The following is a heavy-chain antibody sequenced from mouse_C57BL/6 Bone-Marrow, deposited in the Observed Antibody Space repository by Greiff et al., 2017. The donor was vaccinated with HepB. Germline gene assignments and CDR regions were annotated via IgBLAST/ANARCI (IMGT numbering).Heavy chain of an antibody. CDR2: ISDGGSYT. D-gene: IGHD2-4*01. J-gene: IGHJ2*01. CDR3: ARMITTSYFDY. V-gene: IGHV5-4*03. Sequence: EVMLVESGGGLVKPGGSLKLSCAASGFTFSSYAMSWVRQTPEKRLEWVATISDGGSYTYYPDNVKGRFTISRDNAKNNLYLQMSHLKSEDTAMYYCARMITTSYFDYWGQGTTLTVSS. CDR1: GFTFSSYA.